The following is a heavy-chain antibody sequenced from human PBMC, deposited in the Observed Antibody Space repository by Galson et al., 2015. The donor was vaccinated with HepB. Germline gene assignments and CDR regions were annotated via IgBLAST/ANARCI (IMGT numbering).Heavy chain of an antibody. CDR3: ARHQSPAGRGNNWFDP. CDR2: IYYGGRT. Sequence: SETLSLTCAVSGVSISSSLYYWGWIRQSPKKGLEWIGSIYYGGRTYFSPSLQSRVAMSVDTSKNQLSLTLTSVTTADTAVHYRARHQSPAGRGNNWFDPWGQGTLVTVSS. D-gene: IGHD2-2*01. V-gene: IGHV4-39*01. CDR1: GVSISSSLYY. J-gene: IGHJ5*02.